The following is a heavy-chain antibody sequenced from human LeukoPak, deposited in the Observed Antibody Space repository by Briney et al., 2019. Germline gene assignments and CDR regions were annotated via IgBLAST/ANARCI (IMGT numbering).Heavy chain of an antibody. CDR3: AKGTGGVLTLDY. CDR2: IRYDGSNK. CDR1: GFTFSSYA. V-gene: IGHV3-30*02. D-gene: IGHD7-27*01. Sequence: GGSLRLSCAASGFTFSSYAMHWVRQAPGKGLEWVAFIRYDGSNKYYADSVKGRFTISRDNSKNTLYLQMNSLRAEDTAVYYCAKGTGGVLTLDYWGQGTLVTVSS. J-gene: IGHJ4*02.